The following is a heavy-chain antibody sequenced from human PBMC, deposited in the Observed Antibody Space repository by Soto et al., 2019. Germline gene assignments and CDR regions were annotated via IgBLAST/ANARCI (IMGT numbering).Heavy chain of an antibody. CDR3: ARDKSEWELLQGPNY. D-gene: IGHD1-26*01. V-gene: IGHV3-33*01. CDR2: IWYDGSNK. CDR1: GFTFSSYG. Sequence: QVQLVESGGGVVQPGRSLRLSCAASGFTFSSYGMHWVRQAPGKGLEWVAVIWYDGSNKYYADSVKGRFTISRDNSKNQLYLQMNSLRAEDTAVYYCARDKSEWELLQGPNYWGQGTLVTVSS. J-gene: IGHJ4*02.